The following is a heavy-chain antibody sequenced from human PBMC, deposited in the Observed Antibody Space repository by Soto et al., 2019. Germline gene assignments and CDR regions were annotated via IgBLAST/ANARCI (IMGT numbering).Heavy chain of an antibody. CDR3: ARPRLGFDY. V-gene: IGHV1-2*02. D-gene: IGHD6-19*01. J-gene: IGHJ4*02. CDR1: GDAFTVYY. CDR2: IDPNSGGT. Sequence: ASLRVYCVSCGDAFTVYYIYWVRQAPGQGLEWMGWIDPNSGGTNYAQKFQGRVTMTRDTSISTAYMELSRLRSDDTAVYYCARPRLGFDYWGPGTLVTV.